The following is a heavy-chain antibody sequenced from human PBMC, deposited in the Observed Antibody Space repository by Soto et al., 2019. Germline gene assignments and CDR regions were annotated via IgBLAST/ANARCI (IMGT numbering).Heavy chain of an antibody. D-gene: IGHD2-8*02. CDR3: ARDKITGLFDY. V-gene: IGHV4-34*01. CDR1: GGSFSGYY. CDR2: INHSGST. Sequence: QVRLQQWGAGLLKPSETLSLTCAVYGGSFSGYYWTWIRQPPGTGLEWIGEINHSGSTNYNPSLKSRVTISVDTSKNQFYLKLTSVTAADTAVYYCARDKITGLFDYWGQGTLVTVSS. J-gene: IGHJ4*02.